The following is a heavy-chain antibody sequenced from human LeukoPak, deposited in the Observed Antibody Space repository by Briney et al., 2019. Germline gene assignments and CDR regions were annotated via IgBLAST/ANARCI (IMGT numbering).Heavy chain of an antibody. Sequence: DPSETLSLTCTVSGGSISSSSYYWGWIRQPPGKGLEWIGSIYYSGSTYYNPSLKSRVTIPVDTSKNQFSLKLSSVTAADTAVYYCARQQVDTAMVDYWGQGTLVTVSS. CDR2: IYYSGST. CDR3: ARQQVDTAMVDY. V-gene: IGHV4-39*01. J-gene: IGHJ4*02. CDR1: GGSISSSSYY. D-gene: IGHD5-18*01.